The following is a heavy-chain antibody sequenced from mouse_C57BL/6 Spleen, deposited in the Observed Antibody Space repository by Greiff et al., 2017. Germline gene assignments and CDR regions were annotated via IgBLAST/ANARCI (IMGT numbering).Heavy chain of an antibody. Sequence: VQLQQSGAELVKPGASVKMSCKASGYTFTSYWITWVKQRPGQGLEWIGDIYPGSGSTNYNEKFKSKATLTVDTSSSTAYMQLSSLTSEDSAVYYCARGRVITTVVAGDFDYWGQGTTLTVSS. J-gene: IGHJ2*01. CDR1: GYTFTSYW. V-gene: IGHV1-55*01. D-gene: IGHD1-1*01. CDR3: ARGRVITTVVAGDFDY. CDR2: IYPGSGST.